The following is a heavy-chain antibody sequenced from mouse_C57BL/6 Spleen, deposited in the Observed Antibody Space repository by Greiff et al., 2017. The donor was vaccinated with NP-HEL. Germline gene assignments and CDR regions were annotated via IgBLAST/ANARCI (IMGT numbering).Heavy chain of an antibody. CDR2: ISYSGST. J-gene: IGHJ1*03. D-gene: IGHD2-4*01. V-gene: IGHV3-1*01. Sequence: EVQLQQSGPGMVKPSQSLSLTCTVTGYSITSGYDWHWIRHFPGNKLEWMGYISYSGSTNYNPSLKSRISITHDTSKNHFFLKLNSVTTEDTATYYCARSYDYRSYWYFDVWGTGTTVTVSS. CDR3: ARSYDYRSYWYFDV. CDR1: GYSITSGYD.